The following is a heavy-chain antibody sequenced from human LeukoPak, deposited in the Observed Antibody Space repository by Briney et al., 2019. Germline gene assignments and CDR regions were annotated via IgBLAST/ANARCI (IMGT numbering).Heavy chain of an antibody. CDR2: ITAKTGTA. V-gene: IGHV3-23*01. CDR3: TKDGGLLLTADYVWGPDY. J-gene: IGHJ4*02. D-gene: IGHD3-16*01. Sequence: GGSLRLSCAASGFSFSTYAMTWVRQAPGKGLEWVSSITAKTGTAYYADSVKGRFIASRDNSKSTLVLQMNSLRAEDTATYYCTKDGGLLLTADYVWGPDYWGQGTLVTVSS. CDR1: GFSFSTYA.